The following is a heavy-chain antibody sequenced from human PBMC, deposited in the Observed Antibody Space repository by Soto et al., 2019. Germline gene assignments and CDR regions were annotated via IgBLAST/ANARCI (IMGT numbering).Heavy chain of an antibody. CDR3: AKDAPGYSSGWYNVFDI. D-gene: IGHD6-19*01. CDR2: ITGSGDST. Sequence: GGSLRLSCAASGFTFSDYVMSWVRQAPGKGLEWVSAITGSGDSTYYADSVKGRFTISRDNSKNTLTLQMSSLRLEDTAVYYCAKDAPGYSSGWYNVFDIWGQGTLVTVSS. CDR1: GFTFSDYV. J-gene: IGHJ3*02. V-gene: IGHV3-23*01.